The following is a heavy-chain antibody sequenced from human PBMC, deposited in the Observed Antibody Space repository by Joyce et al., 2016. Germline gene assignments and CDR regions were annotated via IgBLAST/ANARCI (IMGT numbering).Heavy chain of an antibody. V-gene: IGHV3-49*05. CDR1: GFSFEDYA. Sequence: EVQLVESGGGLVKPGRSLRLSCVGSGFSFEDYAMNWFRQAPGKGPDWVGFIRSKAYGGTTKSAASVNGRFTISRDDSKSIASLQMNRLKIEDTGVYYCSQSSPDGMDVWGQGTTVTVSS. J-gene: IGHJ6*02. CDR3: SQSSPDGMDV. D-gene: IGHD2-15*01. CDR2: IRSKAYGGTT.